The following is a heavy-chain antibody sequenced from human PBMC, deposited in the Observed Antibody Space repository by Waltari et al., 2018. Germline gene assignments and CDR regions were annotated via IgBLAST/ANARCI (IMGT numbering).Heavy chain of an antibody. V-gene: IGHV3-74*01. Sequence: EMHLEQSGGGLVQAGGSLTVSCTASGFAFRSFWMHWVRQAPGKGLVWGSQINTDGTDTNYADFVKGRFTTSRDNAKNTLYLQMNSLRDDDTAMYFCARDLTMAEYWGQGSLVTVSS. CDR1: GFAFRSFW. D-gene: IGHD2-8*01. CDR3: ARDLTMAEY. CDR2: INTDGTDT. J-gene: IGHJ4*02.